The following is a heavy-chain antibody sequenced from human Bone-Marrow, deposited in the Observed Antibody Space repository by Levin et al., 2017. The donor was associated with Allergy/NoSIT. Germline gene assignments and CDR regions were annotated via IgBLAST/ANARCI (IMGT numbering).Heavy chain of an antibody. J-gene: IGHJ5*01. D-gene: IGHD2-15*01. CDR2: ISYDGNHQ. CDR3: TKERANGGREFWFDS. V-gene: IGHV3-30*04. CDR1: GFTFRNYA. Sequence: GESLKISCAVSGFTFRNYAMHWVRQAPGKGLEWVAGISYDGNHQYYADSVKGRFTISRDNSKNSLYLQIHSLRADDTALFYCTKERANGGREFWFDSWGQGTLVTVSS.